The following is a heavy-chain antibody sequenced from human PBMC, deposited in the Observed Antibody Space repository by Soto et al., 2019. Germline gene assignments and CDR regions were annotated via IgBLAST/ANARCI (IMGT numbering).Heavy chain of an antibody. Sequence: PGESLKISCEGSGFSFSKYKIGWVRQMPGKGLEWMGIINPGDSDTRYSPSFQGQVTISADKSISTAYLQWSTLKASDTATYYCATSFCDSHYYPYSMDVWCPGITVTVSS. CDR2: INPGDSDT. J-gene: IGHJ6*02. D-gene: IGHD2-21*02. CDR1: GFSFSKYK. CDR3: ATSFCDSHYYPYSMDV. V-gene: IGHV5-51*01.